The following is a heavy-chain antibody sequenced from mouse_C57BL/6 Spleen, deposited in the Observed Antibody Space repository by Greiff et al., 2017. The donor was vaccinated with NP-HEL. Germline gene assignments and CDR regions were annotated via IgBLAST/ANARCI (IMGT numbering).Heavy chain of an antibody. CDR2: INPSNGGT. V-gene: IGHV1-53*01. CDR3: ARLDYGNDGYFDY. J-gene: IGHJ2*01. CDR1: GYTFTSYW. D-gene: IGHD2-1*01. Sequence: VQLQQSGTELVKPGASVKLSCKASGYTFTSYWMHWVKQRPGQGLEWIGNINPSNGGTNYNEKVKSKATLTVDKAASNAYMQLSSLTSEDSAVYYCARLDYGNDGYFDYWGQGTTLTVSS.